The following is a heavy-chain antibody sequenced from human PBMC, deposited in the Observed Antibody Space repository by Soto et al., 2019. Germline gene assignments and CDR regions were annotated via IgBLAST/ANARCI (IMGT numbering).Heavy chain of an antibody. V-gene: IGHV3-23*01. Sequence: GGSLRLSCADSGFTFSSYAMSWVRQAPGKGLEWVSVISGSGGSTYYADSVKGRFTISRDNSKNTLYLQMNSLRAEDTAVYYCASPPSGYNSYYFDYWGQGTLVTVSS. CDR3: ASPPSGYNSYYFDY. CDR2: ISGSGGST. D-gene: IGHD5-12*01. J-gene: IGHJ4*02. CDR1: GFTFSSYA.